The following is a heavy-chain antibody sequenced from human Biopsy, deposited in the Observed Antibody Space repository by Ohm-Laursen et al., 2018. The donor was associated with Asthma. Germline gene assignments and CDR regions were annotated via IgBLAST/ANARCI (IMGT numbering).Heavy chain of an antibody. CDR1: GYTFINYA. J-gene: IGHJ3*02. V-gene: IGHV1-3*01. D-gene: IGHD3-9*01. CDR3: ARTYYDFLTGQVNDAFAM. CDR2: INAGNGNT. Sequence: ASVKVSCKAFGYTFINYAIHWVRQAPGQRLEWMGWINAGNGNTKYSQKFQGRVTISRDASASTAYMDLRSLRSEDTAVYYCARTYYDFLTGQVNDAFAMWGQGTMVTVSS.